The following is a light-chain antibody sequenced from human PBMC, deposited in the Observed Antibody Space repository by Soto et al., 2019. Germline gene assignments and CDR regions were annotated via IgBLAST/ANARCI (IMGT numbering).Light chain of an antibody. CDR2: GAS. CDR1: QSVSSSY. V-gene: IGKV3-20*01. J-gene: IGKJ3*01. Sequence: EIVLTQSPGTLSLSPGERATLSCRASQSVSSSYLAWYQQKPGQAPRLLIYGASSRATGIPDRFSGSGSGTGSTLTISRLEPEDFAVYYCQQYRSSPLFTFGPGTKVDIK. CDR3: QQYRSSPLFT.